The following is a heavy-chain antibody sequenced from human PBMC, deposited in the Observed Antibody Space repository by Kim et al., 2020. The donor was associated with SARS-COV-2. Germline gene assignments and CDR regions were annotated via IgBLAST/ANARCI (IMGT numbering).Heavy chain of an antibody. D-gene: IGHD3-16*01. CDR1: GFTFSSYA. CDR2: IRGGGLST. J-gene: IGHJ4*02. V-gene: IGHV3-23*01. CDR3: AKLMGGVTKYSDC. Sequence: GGSLRLSCAASGFTFSSYAMTWVRQAPGKGLEWVSTIRGGGLSTYYADSVKGRFTISRDNSKNTLYLQMNSLRAEDTAVYYCAKLMGGVTKYSDCWGQGTLVTVSS.